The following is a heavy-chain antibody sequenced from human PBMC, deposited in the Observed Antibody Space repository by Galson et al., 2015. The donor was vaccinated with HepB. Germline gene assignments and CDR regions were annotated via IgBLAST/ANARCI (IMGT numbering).Heavy chain of an antibody. J-gene: IGHJ4*02. CDR3: ARDPRVAVAGQFYYFDF. D-gene: IGHD6-19*01. CDR1: GYTFSSYG. CDR2: ISSYNGDT. Sequence: SVKVSCKASGYTFSSYGFSWVRQAPGQGLEWMGWISSYNGDTDYAQKFQGRVTMTTDTSTTTVYMELRSLRYDDTAVYYCARDPRVAVAGQFYYFDFWGQGTLVTVSS. V-gene: IGHV1-18*01.